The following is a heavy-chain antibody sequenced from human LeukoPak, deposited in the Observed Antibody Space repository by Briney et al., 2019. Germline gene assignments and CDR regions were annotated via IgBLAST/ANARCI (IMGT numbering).Heavy chain of an antibody. Sequence: GGSLRLSCAASGFTFSSYWMSWVRQAPGKGLEWVANIKQDGSEKYYVDSVKGRFTISRDNAKNSLYLQMNSLRAEDTAVYYCARDRMSSELLWFGESHPPGAFDIWGQGTMVTVSS. J-gene: IGHJ3*02. CDR1: GFTFSSYW. D-gene: IGHD3-10*01. CDR3: ARDRMSSELLWFGESHPPGAFDI. V-gene: IGHV3-7*01. CDR2: IKQDGSEK.